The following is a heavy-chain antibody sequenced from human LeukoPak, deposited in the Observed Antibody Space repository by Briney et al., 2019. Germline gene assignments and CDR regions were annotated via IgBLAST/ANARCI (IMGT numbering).Heavy chain of an antibody. D-gene: IGHD1-26*01. Sequence: SVKVSCKASGGTFSSYAISWVRQAPGQGLEWMGRIIPILGIANYAQKFQGRVTITAGKSTSTAYMELSSLRSEDTAVYYCARGGSGSYYRLREAFDIWGQGTMVTVSS. V-gene: IGHV1-69*04. CDR2: IIPILGIA. CDR3: ARGGSGSYYRLREAFDI. CDR1: GGTFSSYA. J-gene: IGHJ3*02.